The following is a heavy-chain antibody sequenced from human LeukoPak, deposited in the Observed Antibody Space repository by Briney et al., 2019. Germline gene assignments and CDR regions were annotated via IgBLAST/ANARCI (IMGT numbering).Heavy chain of an antibody. V-gene: IGHV3-74*01. CDR1: GFTFSSYW. CDR2: IKGDGSST. CDR3: ARRKFASDY. J-gene: IGHJ4*02. D-gene: IGHD3-10*01. Sequence: GGSLRLSCAASGFTFSSYWMHWVRHTPGKGLVWVSRIKGDGSSTSYADSVKGRFTISRDNAKNSLYLQMNSLRAEDTAVYYCARRKFASDYWGQGTLVTVSS.